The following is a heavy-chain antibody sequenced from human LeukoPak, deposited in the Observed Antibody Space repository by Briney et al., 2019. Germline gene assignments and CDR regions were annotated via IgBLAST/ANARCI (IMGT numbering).Heavy chain of an antibody. CDR1: GYTFTSYA. CDR2: ITPSGGT. V-gene: IGHV1-2*02. CDR3: AREEQQLDYYYYGMDV. D-gene: IGHD6-13*01. Sequence: ASVKVSCKASGYTFTSYAIHWVRQAPGQGLEWMGWITPSGGTNYPQKFQGRVAITWDTSITTAYMDLSRLRSDDTAVYYCAREEQQLDYYYYGMDVWGQGTTVTVSS. J-gene: IGHJ6*02.